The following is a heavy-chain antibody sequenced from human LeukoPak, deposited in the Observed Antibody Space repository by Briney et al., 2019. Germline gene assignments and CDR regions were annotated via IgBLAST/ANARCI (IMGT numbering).Heavy chain of an antibody. Sequence: SETLSLTCTVSGGSISSYYWSWIRQPPGKGLEWIGYIYYSGSTNYNPSLKSRVTISVDTSKNQSSLRLTSVTATDTAMYYCARQTGSGLFTLPGGQGTLVTVSS. CDR3: ARQTGSGLFTLP. CDR2: IYYSGST. D-gene: IGHD3/OR15-3a*01. V-gene: IGHV4-59*08. CDR1: GGSISSYY. J-gene: IGHJ4*02.